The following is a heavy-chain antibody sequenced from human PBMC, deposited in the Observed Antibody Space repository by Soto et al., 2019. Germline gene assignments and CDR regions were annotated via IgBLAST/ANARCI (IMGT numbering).Heavy chain of an antibody. J-gene: IGHJ6*03. CDR2: IYYSGST. CDR3: ARGIAAAGLHYYYMDV. CDR1: GGSISGYY. D-gene: IGHD6-13*01. Sequence: PSETLCLTCTVAGGSISGYYWSWIRQPPGKGLEWIGYIYYSGSTNYNPSLKSRVTISVDTSKNQFSLKLSSVTAADTAVYYCARGIAAAGLHYYYMDVWGKGTTVTVSS. V-gene: IGHV4-59*01.